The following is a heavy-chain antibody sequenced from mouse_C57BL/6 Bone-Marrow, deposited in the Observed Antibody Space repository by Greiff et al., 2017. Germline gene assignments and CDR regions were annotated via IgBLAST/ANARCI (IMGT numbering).Heavy chain of an antibody. CDR2: IDPENGDT. CDR3: TGIAY. Sequence: EVQLQESGAELVRPGASVKLSCTASGFNFKDDYMNWVKQRPGQGLEWIGWIDPENGDTEYASKFQGKATITVDTSSNTAYLQLSSLTSEDTAVYYCTGIAYWGQGTLVTVSA. V-gene: IGHV14-4*01. CDR1: GFNFKDDY. J-gene: IGHJ3*01.